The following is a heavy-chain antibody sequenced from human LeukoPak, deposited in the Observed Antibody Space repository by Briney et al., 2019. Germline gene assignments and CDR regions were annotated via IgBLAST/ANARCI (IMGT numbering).Heavy chain of an antibody. D-gene: IGHD5-12*01. Sequence: TLSLTCTVSGGSISSYYWSWIRQPPGKALEWLALIYWDDDKRYSPSLKSRLTITKDTSKNQVVLTMTNMDPVDTATYYCAHVDIEATAFDYWGQGTLVTVSS. CDR2: IYWDDDK. V-gene: IGHV2-5*08. CDR3: AHVDIEATAFDY. CDR1: GGSISSYYW. J-gene: IGHJ4*02.